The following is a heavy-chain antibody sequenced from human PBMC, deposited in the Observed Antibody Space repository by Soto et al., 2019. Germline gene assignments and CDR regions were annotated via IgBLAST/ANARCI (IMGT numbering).Heavy chain of an antibody. V-gene: IGHV4-31*03. Sequence: SETLSLTCTVSGGSISSGGYYWSWIRQHPGKGLEWIGYIYYSGSTYYNPSLKSRVTISVDTSKNQFSLKLSSVTAADTAVYYCARDGYSYGYCYYYGMDVWGQGTTVTVSS. CDR1: GGSISSGGYY. CDR2: IYYSGST. CDR3: ARDGYSYGYCYYYGMDV. J-gene: IGHJ6*02. D-gene: IGHD5-18*01.